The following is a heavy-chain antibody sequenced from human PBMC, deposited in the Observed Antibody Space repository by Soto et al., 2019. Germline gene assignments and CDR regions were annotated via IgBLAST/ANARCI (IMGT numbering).Heavy chain of an antibody. CDR2: IYWDDDK. Sequence: QITLKESGPTLVKPTQTLTLTCTFSGFSLSTSGVGVGWIRQPPGKALEWLALIYWDDDKRYSPSLKSRLTITKDTPXXXVXFTMTNMDPVDTATYYCAHSTSTRHYDFWSGPRPDVWGQGTTVTVSS. V-gene: IGHV2-5*02. D-gene: IGHD3-3*01. CDR3: AHSTSTRHYDFWSGPRPDV. J-gene: IGHJ6*02. CDR1: GFSLSTSGVG.